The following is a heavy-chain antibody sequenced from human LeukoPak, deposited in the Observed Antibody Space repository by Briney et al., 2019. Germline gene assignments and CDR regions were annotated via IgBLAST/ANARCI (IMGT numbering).Heavy chain of an antibody. CDR1: GYTFTSYY. Sequence: GASVKVSCKASGYTFTSYYMHWVRQAPGQGLEWMGIINPTTGDTTYAQKFQGRLTMTRGMSTSTVYMELSSLTSEDTAVFYCARYGFSTVWQGGWHAFDIWGQGTVVTVSS. J-gene: IGHJ3*02. CDR3: ARYGFSTVWQGGWHAFDI. D-gene: IGHD6-13*01. V-gene: IGHV1-46*01. CDR2: INPTTGDT.